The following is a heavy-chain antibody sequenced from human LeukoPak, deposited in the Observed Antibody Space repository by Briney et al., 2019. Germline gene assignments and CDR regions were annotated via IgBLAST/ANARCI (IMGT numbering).Heavy chain of an antibody. J-gene: IGHJ4*02. CDR3: TRGRHTSSWYYFDY. CDR1: GGSISSTNW. V-gene: IGHV3-74*01. CDR2: ISTDGSST. Sequence: ETLSLTCAVSGGSISSTNWWSWVRQPPGKGLVWVSRISTDGSSTTYADSVKGRFTISRDNAKNTLYLQMNSLRAEDTAVYYCTRGRHTSSWYYFDYWGQGTLVTVTS. D-gene: IGHD6-13*01.